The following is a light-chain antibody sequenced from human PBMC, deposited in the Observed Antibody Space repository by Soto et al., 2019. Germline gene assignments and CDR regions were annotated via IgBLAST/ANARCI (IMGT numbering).Light chain of an antibody. CDR2: DAS. Sequence: EVVLTQSPATLSFSPGERATLSCRASQSVSSHLAWYQQKPGQAPRLLIYDASNRATGIPARFTGSGSGTDFTITISSLEPEDFAVSFCQQRSNWPLYTFGQGTRLEIK. J-gene: IGKJ2*01. V-gene: IGKV3-11*01. CDR1: QSVSSH. CDR3: QQRSNWPLYT.